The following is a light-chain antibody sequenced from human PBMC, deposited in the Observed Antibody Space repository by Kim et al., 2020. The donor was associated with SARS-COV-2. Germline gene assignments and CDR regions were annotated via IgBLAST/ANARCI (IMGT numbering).Light chain of an antibody. Sequence: VSPRERVTLSCRSTKRVNDTLAWYQQKPGQPPRLLVYGGSVTPTYIPARFSGSGSKTEYTLTVTSLQSEDFAIYYCQQYDEWPWTFGQGTKVDIK. J-gene: IGKJ1*01. V-gene: IGKV3-15*01. CDR1: KRVNDT. CDR2: GGS. CDR3: QQYDEWPWT.